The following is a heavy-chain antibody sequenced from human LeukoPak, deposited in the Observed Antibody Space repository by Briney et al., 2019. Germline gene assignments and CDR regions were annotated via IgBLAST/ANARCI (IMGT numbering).Heavy chain of an antibody. CDR1: GGSFSGYY. CDR3: ARGGPPLRERWLQFLNAFDI. CDR2: INHSGST. Sequence: SETLSLTCAVYGGSFSGYYWSWIRQPPGKGLEWIGEINHSGSTNYNPSLKSRVTISVDTSKNQFSLKLSSVTAADTAVYYCARGGPPLRERWLQFLNAFDIWGQGTMVTVSS. J-gene: IGHJ3*02. V-gene: IGHV4-34*01. D-gene: IGHD5-24*01.